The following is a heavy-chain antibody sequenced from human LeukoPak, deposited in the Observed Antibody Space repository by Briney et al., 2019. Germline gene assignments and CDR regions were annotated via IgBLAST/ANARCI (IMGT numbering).Heavy chain of an antibody. CDR3: ARDGSIVGKAYFDN. CDR2: IHYSGKT. V-gene: IGHV4-39*07. J-gene: IGHJ4*02. D-gene: IGHD1-26*01. CDR1: GGSISRSDYY. Sequence: SETLSLTCTVSGGSISRSDYYWGWIRQPPGKGLEWIGNIHYSGKTYYNPSLKSRVTISVDTSKNQFSLKLSSVTAADTAVYYCARDGSIVGKAYFDNWGQGILVTVSS.